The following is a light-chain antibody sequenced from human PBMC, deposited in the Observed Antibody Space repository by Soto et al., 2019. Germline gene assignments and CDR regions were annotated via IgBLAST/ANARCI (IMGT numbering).Light chain of an antibody. Sequence: NFMLTQPHSVSESPGKTVTIFCTGSSGNIASNYVYWYQQRPGSAPTTVIYEDNQRPSGVPDRFSGSVDSSSNSASLTISGLKTEDEADYYCQSFDNNNFWVFGGGTKLTVL. CDR3: QSFDNNNFWV. V-gene: IGLV6-57*02. CDR1: SGNIASNY. J-gene: IGLJ3*02. CDR2: EDN.